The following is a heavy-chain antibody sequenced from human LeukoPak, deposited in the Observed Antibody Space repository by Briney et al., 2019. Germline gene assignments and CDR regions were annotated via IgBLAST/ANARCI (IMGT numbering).Heavy chain of an antibody. CDR3: AKDPGVDTAHFDY. CDR1: GFTFSSYG. Sequence: GGSLRLSCAASGFTFSSYGMHWVRQAPGKGLEWVAVIWYDGSNKYYADSVKGRFTISRDNSKNTLYLQMNSLRAEDTAVYYCAKDPGVDTAHFDYWGQGTLVTVSP. J-gene: IGHJ4*02. D-gene: IGHD5-18*01. CDR2: IWYDGSNK. V-gene: IGHV3-33*06.